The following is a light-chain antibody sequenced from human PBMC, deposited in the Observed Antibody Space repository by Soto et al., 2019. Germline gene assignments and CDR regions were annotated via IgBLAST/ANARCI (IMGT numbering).Light chain of an antibody. V-gene: IGKV3-15*01. CDR1: QSVSSN. CDR2: GAS. Sequence: EIVLTQSPGTLSLSPGKGATLSCRASQSVSSNLAWYQQKPGQAPRLLIYGASTRATGIPARFSGSGSGTEFTLTISSLQSEDFAVYYCQQYNNWPSLFGPGTKVDIK. CDR3: QQYNNWPSL. J-gene: IGKJ3*01.